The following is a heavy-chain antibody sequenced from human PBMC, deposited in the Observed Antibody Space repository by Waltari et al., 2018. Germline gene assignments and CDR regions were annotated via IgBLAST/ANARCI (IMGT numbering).Heavy chain of an antibody. CDR1: GFTFSSYS. D-gene: IGHD1-1*01. CDR2: ISSISSYI. J-gene: IGHJ4*02. Sequence: EVQLVESGGGLVKPGGSLRLSCAASGFTFSSYSMNWVRQAPGKGLRWVSSISSISSYIYYADSVKGRFTISRDNAKNSLYLQMNSLRAEDTAVYYCARERAGTGVDCWGQGTLVTVSS. CDR3: ARERAGTGVDC. V-gene: IGHV3-21*01.